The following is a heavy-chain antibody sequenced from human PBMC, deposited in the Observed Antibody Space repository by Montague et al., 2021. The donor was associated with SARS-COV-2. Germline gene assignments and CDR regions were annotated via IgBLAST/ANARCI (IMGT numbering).Heavy chain of an antibody. CDR1: GGSFSGYY. CDR2: IDPSRNT. Sequence: SETLSLTCAVSGGSFSGYYWSWIRQAPSNVLVWIWDIDPSRNTDHNPSLKSRVSISVDTFKNQFSLNLISVTASDTAVCYCARGRNPSRAYAYGSLRLVYFALDVWGRGTTGTVSS. J-gene: IGHJ6*02. V-gene: IGHV4-34*01. D-gene: IGHD1-14*01. CDR3: ARGRNPSRAYAYGSLRLVYFALDV.